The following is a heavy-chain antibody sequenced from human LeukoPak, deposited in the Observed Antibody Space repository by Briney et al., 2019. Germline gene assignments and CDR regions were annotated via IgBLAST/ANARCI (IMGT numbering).Heavy chain of an antibody. V-gene: IGHV1-18*01. J-gene: IGHJ4*02. CDR1: GYTFTSYG. CDR3: ARDGYSSSWYWAGDY. CDR2: VSAYNGNT. Sequence: ASVKVSCKASGYTFTSYGISWVRQAPGQGLEWMGWVSAYNGNTNYAQKLQGRVTMTTDTSTSTAYMELRSLRSDDTAVYYCARDGYSSSWYWAGDYWGQGTLVTVSS. D-gene: IGHD6-13*01.